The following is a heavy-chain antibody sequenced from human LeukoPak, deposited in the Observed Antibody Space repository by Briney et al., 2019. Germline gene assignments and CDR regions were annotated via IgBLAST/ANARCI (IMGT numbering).Heavy chain of an antibody. CDR2: ISYDGSGK. V-gene: IGHV3-30*18. CDR3: AKEEGS. J-gene: IGHJ5*02. CDR1: GFTFSSYG. Sequence: GGSLRLSCAASGFTFSSYGMHWVRQAPGKGLEWVAVISYDGSGKYYAGSVKGRFTISRDNSKNTLYLQMNSLRAEDTAVYYCAKEEGSWGQGTLVTVSS.